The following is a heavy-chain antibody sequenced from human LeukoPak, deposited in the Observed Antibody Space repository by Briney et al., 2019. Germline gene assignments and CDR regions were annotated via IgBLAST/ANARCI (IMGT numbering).Heavy chain of an antibody. CDR3: ARAATVTTSLDY. Sequence: ASVKVSCKASGYTFSGYYIHWVRQAPGQGLEWMGWINPNSGGTNYAQKFQGRVTMTRDTSISTAYMELSRLRSDDTAVYYCARAATVTTSLDYWGQGTLVTVSS. D-gene: IGHD4-17*01. V-gene: IGHV1-2*02. CDR1: GYTFSGYY. J-gene: IGHJ4*02. CDR2: INPNSGGT.